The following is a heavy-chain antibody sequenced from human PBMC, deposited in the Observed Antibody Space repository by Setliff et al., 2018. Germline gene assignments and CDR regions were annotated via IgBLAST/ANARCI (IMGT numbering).Heavy chain of an antibody. D-gene: IGHD3-10*01. CDR1: GGSSRTRNYH. CDR3: ARRWNFGPYGSGIHDAFDM. J-gene: IGHJ3*02. V-gene: IGHV4-39*07. Sequence: PSETLYLNCNVSGGSSRTRNYHWGWVRQPPGKGLEWIGEINNSGSTNYKSSLKSRFTISVDTSKNQFSLKLNSVTASDTAVYYCARRWNFGPYGSGIHDAFDMWGQGTMVTVSS. CDR2: INNSGST.